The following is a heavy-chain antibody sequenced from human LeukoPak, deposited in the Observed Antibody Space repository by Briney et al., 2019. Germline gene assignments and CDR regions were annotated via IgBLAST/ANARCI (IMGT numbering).Heavy chain of an antibody. J-gene: IGHJ6*03. CDR1: GYSFTSYW. V-gene: IGHV5-51*01. CDR3: ARIPGGAGTDYYYYMDV. CDR2: IYPGDSDT. Sequence: GESLKISCKGSGYSFTSYWIGWVRQMPGKGLEWMGIIYPGDSDTRYSPSFQGQVTISADKSISTAYLQWSSLKASDTAMYYCARIPGGAGTDYYYYMDVWGKGTTVTVSS. D-gene: IGHD6-19*01.